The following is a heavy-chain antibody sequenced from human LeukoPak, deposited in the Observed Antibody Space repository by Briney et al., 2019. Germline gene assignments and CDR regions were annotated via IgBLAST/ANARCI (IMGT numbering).Heavy chain of an antibody. CDR2: IKQDGSEK. J-gene: IGHJ5*02. Sequence: GGSLRLSCAASGFTFSSYWMRWVRQAPGRGREWVANIKQDGSEKYYGDSVQGRFTISRDTAKNSLYLQMKRLRAEDTAVYYCARDFDYYGSGSYLAWGQGTLVTVSS. CDR1: GFTFSSYW. D-gene: IGHD3-10*01. CDR3: ARDFDYYGSGSYLA. V-gene: IGHV3-7*01.